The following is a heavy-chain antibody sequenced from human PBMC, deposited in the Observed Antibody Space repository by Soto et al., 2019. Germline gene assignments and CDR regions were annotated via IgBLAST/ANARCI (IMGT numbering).Heavy chain of an antibody. D-gene: IGHD1-1*01. CDR1: GFTFSSYS. CDR3: AWNESYNIYGLDV. V-gene: IGHV3-21*02. J-gene: IGHJ6*02. CDR2: ISSSSFSL. Sequence: EVQLVESGGGLVKPGGSLRLSCAASGFTFSSYSMNWVRQAPGKGLEWVSSISSSSFSLNYADSVKGRFSISRDNAQNSPHLEKNNLSGEDSAVYYCAWNESYNIYGLDVWGQGTMVTVSS.